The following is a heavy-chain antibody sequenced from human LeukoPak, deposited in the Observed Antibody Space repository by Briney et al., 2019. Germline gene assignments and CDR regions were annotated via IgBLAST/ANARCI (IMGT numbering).Heavy chain of an antibody. CDR1: GFTFSSYA. D-gene: IGHD6-19*01. Sequence: GGSLRLSCAASGFTFSSYAMTWVRQAPGKGLEWVSGISGSGDSTYYADSVKGRFTISRDNSKNTLYPQMNSLRAEDTAVYYCAKDPSGWYYLDYWGQGTLVTVSS. CDR2: ISGSGDST. CDR3: AKDPSGWYYLDY. V-gene: IGHV3-23*01. J-gene: IGHJ4*02.